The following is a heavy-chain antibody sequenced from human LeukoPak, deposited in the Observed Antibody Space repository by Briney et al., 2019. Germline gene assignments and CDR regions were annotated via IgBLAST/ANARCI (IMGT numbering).Heavy chain of an antibody. CDR2: IYHSGST. CDR1: GGSISSTCYY. CDR3: ARDPTSATWAP. Sequence: PSETLSLTCTVSGGSISSTCYYWGWIRQPPGKGLEWIGSIYHSGSTYYNPSLKSRVTISVDTSKKQYSLKLSSVTAADTAVYYCARDPTSATWAPWGQGTLVTVSS. D-gene: IGHD5-24*01. V-gene: IGHV4-39*02. J-gene: IGHJ5*02.